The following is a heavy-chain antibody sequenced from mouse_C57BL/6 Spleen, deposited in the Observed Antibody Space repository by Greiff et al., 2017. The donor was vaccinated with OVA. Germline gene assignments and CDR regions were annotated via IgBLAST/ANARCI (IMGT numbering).Heavy chain of an antibody. D-gene: IGHD2-3*01. Sequence: VKVVESGAELARPGASVKLSCKASGYTFTSYGISWVKQRTGQGLEWIGEIYPRSGNTYYNEKFKGKATLTADKSSSTAYMELRSLTSEDSAVYFCAREGIYDGYFYFDYWGQGTTLTVSS. V-gene: IGHV1-81*01. CDR1: GYTFTSYG. CDR3: AREGIYDGYFYFDY. CDR2: IYPRSGNT. J-gene: IGHJ2*01.